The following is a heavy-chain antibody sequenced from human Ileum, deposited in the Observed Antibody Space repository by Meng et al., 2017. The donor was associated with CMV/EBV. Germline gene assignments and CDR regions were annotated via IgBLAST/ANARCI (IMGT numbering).Heavy chain of an antibody. CDR2: ITPYNGKT. CDR3: AREDYSAYAAT. D-gene: IGHD2-21*01. V-gene: IGHV1-18*01. J-gene: IGHJ5*02. CDR1: GYTFITFG. Sequence: QVQLVQSGAEVKKPGASVKASCKASGYTFITFGITWVRQAPGQGLEWMGWITPYNGKTDYTQRLQDRVTMTTDTSTNTVYMELRSLRSDDTAVYYCAREDYSAYAATWGQGTLVTVSS.